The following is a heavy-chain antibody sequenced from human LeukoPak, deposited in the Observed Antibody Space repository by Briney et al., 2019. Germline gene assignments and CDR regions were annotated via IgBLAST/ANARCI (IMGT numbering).Heavy chain of an antibody. CDR2: IIPIFGTA. V-gene: IGHV1-69*05. Sequence: ASVKVSCKASGGTFSSYAISWVRQAPGQGLEWMGGIIPIFGTANYAQKFQGRVTITTDESTSTAYMELSSLRSEDTAVYYCARFGDSSGYYTPAYDDYWGQGTLVTVSS. CDR1: GGTFSSYA. CDR3: ARFGDSSGYYTPAYDDY. J-gene: IGHJ4*02. D-gene: IGHD3-22*01.